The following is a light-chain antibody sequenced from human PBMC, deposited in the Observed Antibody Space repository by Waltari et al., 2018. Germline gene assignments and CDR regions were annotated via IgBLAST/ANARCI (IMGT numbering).Light chain of an antibody. Sequence: EIVLTQSPGTLSLSPGERATLSCRASQSVSTYYLAWYQHKPGQAPRLVIYGASTRAAGIPDRVSGSGSGTDFTLTISGLEPEDFAVYYCQQYGTSPPLTFGGGTKVEIK. CDR1: QSVSTYY. CDR3: QQYGTSPPLT. J-gene: IGKJ4*01. CDR2: GAS. V-gene: IGKV3-20*01.